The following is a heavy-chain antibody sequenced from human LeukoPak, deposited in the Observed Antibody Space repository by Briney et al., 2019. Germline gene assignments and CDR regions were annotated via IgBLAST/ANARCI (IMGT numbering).Heavy chain of an antibody. J-gene: IGHJ4*02. D-gene: IGHD1-26*01. CDR3: ARNTGSYIDY. Sequence: SETLSLTCSVSGASLSSSSNYWGXXRQPPXKGLEWIGSIYYSGSTSYNPSFKSRVTISAGTSNRQFSLELSSVTAADTAVXYCARNTGSYIDYWGQGTLVTVSS. V-gene: IGHV4-39*01. CDR1: GASLSSSSNY. CDR2: IYYSGST.